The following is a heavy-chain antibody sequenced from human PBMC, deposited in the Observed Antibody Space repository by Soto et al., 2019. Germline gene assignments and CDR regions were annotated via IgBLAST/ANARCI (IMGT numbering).Heavy chain of an antibody. CDR3: SRARGKCNDGSCDASDI. V-gene: IGHV3-30*03. CDR1: GFTFSSYG. CDR2: ISNDGRNK. D-gene: IGHD2-15*01. Sequence: GGSLGLSCAASGFTFSSYGMHWVRQAPGKGLEWVAVISNDGRNKYYADSVKGRSTTYRDNSKNTLYLQVNGLRAKATAVYYCSRARGKCNDGSCDASDIWGQGTMVTVSS. J-gene: IGHJ3*02.